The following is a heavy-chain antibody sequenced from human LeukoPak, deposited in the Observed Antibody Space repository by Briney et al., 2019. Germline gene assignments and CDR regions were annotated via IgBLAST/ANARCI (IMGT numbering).Heavy chain of an antibody. V-gene: IGHV4-59*01. J-gene: IGHJ6*03. CDR3: ARETSQKGAHYMDV. D-gene: IGHD3-16*01. Sequence: SETLSLTCTVSGGSITSYYWSWIRQPPGKGLEWIGYIYYSGSTNYNPSLKSRVTISVDTSKNQFSLKLRSVAAADTAVYYCARETSQKGAHYMDVWGKGTTVTISS. CDR1: GGSITSYY. CDR2: IYYSGST.